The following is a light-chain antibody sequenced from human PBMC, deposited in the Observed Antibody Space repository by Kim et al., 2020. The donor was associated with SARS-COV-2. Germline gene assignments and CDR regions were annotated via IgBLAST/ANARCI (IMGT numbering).Light chain of an antibody. J-gene: IGLJ2*01. V-gene: IGLV1-44*01. CDR1: RSNIGYNT. Sequence: PGQGVTISCSGSRSNIGYNTVIWYQQLPGMAPKLLIYGDNQRPSGVPDRFSGSKSGTSASLAISGLQSEDEAEYYCSAWDDTLNVVFGGGTQLTVL. CDR3: SAWDDTLNVV. CDR2: GDN.